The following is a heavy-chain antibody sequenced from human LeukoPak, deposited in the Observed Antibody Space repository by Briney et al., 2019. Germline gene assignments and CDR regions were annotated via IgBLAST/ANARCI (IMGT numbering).Heavy chain of an antibody. V-gene: IGHV3-64*01. J-gene: IGHJ4*02. CDR3: ARVRTDLYYYDSSGYSYYFDY. D-gene: IGHD3-22*01. CDR1: GFTFSSYA. CDR2: ISGNGGGT. Sequence: GGSLRLSCAASGFTFSSYAMPWVRQAPGKGLEYVSAISGNGGGTYYANSVKGRFTISRDNSKNTLYLQMGSLRAEDMAVYYCARVRTDLYYYDSSGYSYYFDYWGQGTLVTVSS.